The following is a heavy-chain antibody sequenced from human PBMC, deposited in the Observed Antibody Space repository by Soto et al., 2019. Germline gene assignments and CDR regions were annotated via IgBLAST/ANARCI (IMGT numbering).Heavy chain of an antibody. Sequence: SVKVSCKASGGTFSSYTISGVRQAPGQGLEWMGRIIPILGIANYAQKFQGRVTITADKSTSTAYMELSSLRSEDTAVYYCARKRIGYDAFDIWGQGTMVTVSS. D-gene: IGHD6-25*01. CDR1: GGTFSSYT. J-gene: IGHJ3*02. CDR3: ARKRIGYDAFDI. CDR2: IIPILGIA. V-gene: IGHV1-69*02.